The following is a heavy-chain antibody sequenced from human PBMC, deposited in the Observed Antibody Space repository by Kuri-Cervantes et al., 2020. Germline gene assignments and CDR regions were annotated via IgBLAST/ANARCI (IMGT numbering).Heavy chain of an antibody. CDR2: INPNSGGT. D-gene: IGHD3-22*01. CDR1: GYTFTYRY. Sequence: ASVKVSCKASGYTFTYRYLHWVRQAPGQGLEWMGWINPNSGGTNYAQKFQGRVTMTRDTSISTAYMELSRLRSDDTAVYYCARGLFRDYYDSSGYPPFSDPWGQGTLVTVSS. V-gene: IGHV1-2*02. CDR3: ARGLFRDYYDSSGYPPFSDP. J-gene: IGHJ5*02.